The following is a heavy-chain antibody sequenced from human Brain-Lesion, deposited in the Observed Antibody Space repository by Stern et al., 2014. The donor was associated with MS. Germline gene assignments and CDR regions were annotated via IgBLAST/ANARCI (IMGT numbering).Heavy chain of an antibody. D-gene: IGHD1-1*01. V-gene: IGHV3-30*18. CDR3: AKHLAERPFDY. CDR2: ISNDGNHK. CDR1: GFTYTDYW. J-gene: IGHJ4*02. Sequence: AQLGESGGGLVQPGGSLGLSCAASGFTYTDYWMRGGRQAPGKGPEWVAVISNDGNHKYYAGSVKDRFTISRDNSKNTLYLQMNSLRVEDTAVYYCAKHLAERPFDYWGQGTLVTVSS.